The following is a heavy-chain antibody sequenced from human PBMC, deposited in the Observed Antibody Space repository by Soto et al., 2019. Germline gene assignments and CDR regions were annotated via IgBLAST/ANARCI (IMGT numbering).Heavy chain of an antibody. Sequence: SETLSLTCTVSGGSISSGGYYWSWIRQHPGKGLEWIGYIYYSGSTYYNPSLKSRVTTSVDTSKNQFSLKLSSVTAADTAVYYCARVVPAAKRAVDWFDPWGQGTLVTVSS. CDR3: ARVVPAAKRAVDWFDP. J-gene: IGHJ5*02. CDR2: IYYSGST. CDR1: GGSISSGGYY. V-gene: IGHV4-31*03. D-gene: IGHD2-2*01.